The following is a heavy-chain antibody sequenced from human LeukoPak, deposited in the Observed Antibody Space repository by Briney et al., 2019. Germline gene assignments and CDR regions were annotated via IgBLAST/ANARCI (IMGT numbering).Heavy chain of an antibody. CDR2: IYYSGST. CDR3: ARHSAPTMVRGVNYYYYYMDV. D-gene: IGHD3-10*01. CDR1: GGSISSYY. V-gene: IGHV4-59*08. Sequence: SETLSLTCTVSGGSISSYYWSWIRQPPGKGLEWIGYIYYSGSTNYNPSLKSRVTITVDTSKNQFSLKLSSVTAADTAVYYCARHSAPTMVRGVNYYYYYMDVWGKGTTVTVSS. J-gene: IGHJ6*03.